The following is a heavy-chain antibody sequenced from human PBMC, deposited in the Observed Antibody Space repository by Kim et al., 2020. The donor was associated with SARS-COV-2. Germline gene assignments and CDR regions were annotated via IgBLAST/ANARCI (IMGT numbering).Heavy chain of an antibody. J-gene: IGHJ5*02. CDR3: ASGNGIAAAGRGPGWFDP. D-gene: IGHD6-13*01. V-gene: IGHV4-39*01. CDR1: GGSISSSSYY. CDR2: IYYSGST. Sequence: SETLSLTCTVSGGSISSSSYYWGWIRQPPGKGLEWIGSIYYSGSTYYNPSLKSRVTISVDTSKNQFSLKLSSVTAADTAVYYCASGNGIAAAGRGPGWFDPWGQGTLVTVSS.